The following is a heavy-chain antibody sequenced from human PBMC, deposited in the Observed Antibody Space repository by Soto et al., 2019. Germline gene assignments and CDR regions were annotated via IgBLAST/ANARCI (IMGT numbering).Heavy chain of an antibody. D-gene: IGHD6-13*01. CDR3: ARLSSRRAGIDD. CDR2: IYYSGST. V-gene: IGHV4-59*08. Sequence: SETLSLTCTVSGGSISSYYWSWIRQPPGKGLEWIGYIYYSGSTNYNPSLKSRVTLSVDTSKNQFSLKLSSVTAADTAVYYCARLSSRRAGIDDWGQGTLVTVSS. CDR1: GGSISSYY. J-gene: IGHJ4*02.